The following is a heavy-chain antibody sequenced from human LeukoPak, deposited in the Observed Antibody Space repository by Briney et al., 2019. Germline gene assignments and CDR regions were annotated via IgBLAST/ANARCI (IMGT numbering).Heavy chain of an antibody. J-gene: IGHJ4*02. CDR1: GGTFSSYA. D-gene: IGHD6-19*01. Sequence: GASVKVPCKASGGTFSSYAISWVRQAPGQGLEWIGRIIPILGIANYAQKFQGRVTITADKSTSTAYMELSSLRSEDTAVYYCARDRPSSGWYTTNDWGQGTLVTVSS. CDR3: ARDRPSSGWYTTND. CDR2: IIPILGIA. V-gene: IGHV1-69*04.